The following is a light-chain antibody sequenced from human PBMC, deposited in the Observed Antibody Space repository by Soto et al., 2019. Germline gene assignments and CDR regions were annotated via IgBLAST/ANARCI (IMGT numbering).Light chain of an antibody. V-gene: IGKV1-39*01. J-gene: IGKJ1*01. Sequence: DFQMTQFPSTLSASVGDRVTITCRASQSISTYLNWYQQKVGLAPGLLIFAESSLQSGVPSRLSGSGSGKDFTITISSLQPEDFATYYCQQTYSTPPTFVQGTKV. CDR1: QSISTY. CDR2: AES. CDR3: QQTYSTPPT.